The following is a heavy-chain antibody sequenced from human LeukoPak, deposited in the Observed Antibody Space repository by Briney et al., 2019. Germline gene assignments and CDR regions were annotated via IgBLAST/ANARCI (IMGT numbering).Heavy chain of an antibody. CDR2: IYYSGST. Sequence: PSETLSLTCTVSGGSISIGGYYWSWIRQHPGKGLEWIGYIYYSGSTYYNPSLKSRVTISVDTSKNQFSLKLSSVTAADTAVYYCARSRKGVTADYWGQGTLVTVSS. CDR3: ARSRKGVTADY. J-gene: IGHJ4*02. D-gene: IGHD2-21*02. V-gene: IGHV4-31*03. CDR1: GGSISIGGYY.